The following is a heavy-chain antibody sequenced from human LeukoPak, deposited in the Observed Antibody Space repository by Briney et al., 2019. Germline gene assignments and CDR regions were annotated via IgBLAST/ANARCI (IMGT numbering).Heavy chain of an antibody. CDR3: ARHFYYDSSGYYAGCFDY. Sequence: SETLSLTCTVSGGSISSYYWSWIRQPPGKGLEWIGYIYYSGSTNYNPPLKSRVTISVDTSKNQFSLKLSSVTAADTAVYYCARHFYYDSSGYYAGCFDYWGQGTLVTVSS. D-gene: IGHD3-22*01. J-gene: IGHJ4*02. CDR1: GGSISSYY. V-gene: IGHV4-59*08. CDR2: IYYSGST.